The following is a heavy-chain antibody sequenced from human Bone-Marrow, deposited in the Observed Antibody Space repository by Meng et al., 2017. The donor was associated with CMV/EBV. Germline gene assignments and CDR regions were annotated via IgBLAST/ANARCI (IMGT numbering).Heavy chain of an antibody. J-gene: IGHJ4*02. CDR3: AAFSGSYYDY. D-gene: IGHD1-26*01. CDR1: GFTFSSYG. CDR2: IRYDGSNK. Sequence: VQVVEVGGGVVPAGGSLRLSCAASGFTFSSYGMHWVRQAPGKGLEWVAFIRYDGSNKYYADSVKGRFTISRDNSKNTLYLQMNSLRAEDTAVYYCAAFSGSYYDYWGQGTLVTVSS. V-gene: IGHV3-30*02.